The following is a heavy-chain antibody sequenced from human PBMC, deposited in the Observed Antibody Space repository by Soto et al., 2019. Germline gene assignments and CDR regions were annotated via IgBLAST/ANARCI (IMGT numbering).Heavy chain of an antibody. V-gene: IGHV3-23*01. CDR2: ISGSGVST. CDR1: GFTFSSYA. D-gene: IGHD1-26*01. J-gene: IGHJ4*02. Sequence: GGSLRLSCAASGFTFSSYAMTWVRQAPGKGLEWVSGISGSGVSTYYADSVKGRFTISRDNSKNTLYLQMNSLRAEDTAVYYCAKDRNGVRIVGATEPLGYWGQGTLVT. CDR3: AKDRNGVRIVGATEPLGY.